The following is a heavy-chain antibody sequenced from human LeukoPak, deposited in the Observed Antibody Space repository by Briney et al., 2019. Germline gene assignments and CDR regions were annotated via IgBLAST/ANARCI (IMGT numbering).Heavy chain of an antibody. CDR1: GYTFTGYY. CDR2: INPNSGGT. J-gene: IGHJ3*02. D-gene: IGHD3-10*01. CDR3: ARPRFWFGELLEAFDI. Sequence: GASVKVSCKASGYTFTGYYMHWVRQAPGQGLEWMGWINPNSGGTNYAQKFQGRVTMTRDTSISTAYMELSRLRSDDTAVYYCARPRFWFGELLEAFDIWGQGTIVTVSS. V-gene: IGHV1-2*02.